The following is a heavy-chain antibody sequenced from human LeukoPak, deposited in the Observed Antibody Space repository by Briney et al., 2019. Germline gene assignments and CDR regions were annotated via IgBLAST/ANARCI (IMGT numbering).Heavy chain of an antibody. V-gene: IGHV4-59*01. J-gene: IGHJ4*02. CDR3: ARARNTYCGGDCYYFDY. Sequence: SETLSLTCTVSGGSISSYYWSWIRQPPGKGLEWIGYIYYSGSTNYNPSLKSRVTISVDTSKNQFSLKLSSVAAADTAVYYCARARNTYCGGDCYYFDYWGQGTLVTVSS. CDR2: IYYSGST. D-gene: IGHD2-21*02. CDR1: GGSISSYY.